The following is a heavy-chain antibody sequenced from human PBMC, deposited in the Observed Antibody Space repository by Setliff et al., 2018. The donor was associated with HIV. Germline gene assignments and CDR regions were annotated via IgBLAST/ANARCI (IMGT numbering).Heavy chain of an antibody. D-gene: IGHD2-15*01. CDR2: MMTIFSTT. V-gene: IGHV1-69*05. CDR3: AREGQVVVTAKGFDY. CDR1: AGSYSIFA. J-gene: IGHJ4*02. Sequence: SVKVSCKSSAGSYSIFAINWVRQAPGQGLEWMGGMMTIFSTTNYARKFQGRVTITTDESTGTAYMELSSLRSEDTAVYYCAREGQVVVTAKGFDYWGLGTLVTVSS.